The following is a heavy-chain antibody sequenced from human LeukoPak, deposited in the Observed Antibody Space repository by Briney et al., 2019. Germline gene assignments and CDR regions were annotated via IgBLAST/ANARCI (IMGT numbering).Heavy chain of an antibody. J-gene: IGHJ4*02. CDR3: ARGIFNSASPNLDY. CDR1: GFIFGTYA. Sequence: GGSLRLSCAASGFIFGTYAMNWVRQAPGEGLEWVSSISTTSASTYYADSVRGRFTISRDNAKNSLYLQMNSLRAEDTAIYYCARGIFNSASPNLDYWGQGSLVTVSS. CDR2: ISTTSAST. D-gene: IGHD1-14*01. V-gene: IGHV3-21*01.